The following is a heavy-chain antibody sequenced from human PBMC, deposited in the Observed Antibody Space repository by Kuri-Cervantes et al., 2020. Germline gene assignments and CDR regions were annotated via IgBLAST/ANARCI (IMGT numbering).Heavy chain of an antibody. J-gene: IGHJ5*02. V-gene: IGHV4-4*07. D-gene: IGHD6-19*01. CDR2: IYTSGST. CDR3: ARDARYSSGWYLGWFDP. Sequence: GSLRLSCTVSGGSISSYYWSWIRQPAGKGLEWIGRIYTSGSTNYNPSLKSRVTISVDKSKNQFSLKLSSVTAADTAVYYCARDARYSSGWYLGWFDPWGQGERVTVSS. CDR1: GGSISSYY.